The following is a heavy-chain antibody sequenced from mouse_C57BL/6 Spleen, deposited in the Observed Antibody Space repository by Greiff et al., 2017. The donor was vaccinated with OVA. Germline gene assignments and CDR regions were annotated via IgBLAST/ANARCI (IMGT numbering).Heavy chain of an antibody. CDR1: GYTFTSYW. Sequence: QVQLQQPGAELVRPGSSVKLSCKASGYTFTSYWMDWVKQRPGQGLEWIGNIYPSDSETHYNQKFKDKATLTVDKSSSTAYMQLSSLTSEDSAVYYCARFYDGGAWFAYWGQGTLVTVSA. D-gene: IGHD2-12*01. V-gene: IGHV1-61*01. CDR3: ARFYDGGAWFAY. CDR2: IYPSDSET. J-gene: IGHJ3*01.